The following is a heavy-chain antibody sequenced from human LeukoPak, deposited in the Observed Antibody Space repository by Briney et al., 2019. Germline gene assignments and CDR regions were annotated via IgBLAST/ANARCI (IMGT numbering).Heavy chain of an antibody. J-gene: IGHJ6*03. CDR2: IYYSGST. V-gene: IGHV4-61*01. D-gene: IGHD5-18*01. Sequence: SETLSLTCTVSGYSISTGYYWSWIRQPPGKGLEWIGYIYYSGSTNYNPSLKSRVTISVGTSKNQFSLKLSSVTAADTAVYYCARGPDTNYYYYYMDVWGKGTTVTVSS. CDR3: ARGPDTNYYYYYMDV. CDR1: GYSISTGYY.